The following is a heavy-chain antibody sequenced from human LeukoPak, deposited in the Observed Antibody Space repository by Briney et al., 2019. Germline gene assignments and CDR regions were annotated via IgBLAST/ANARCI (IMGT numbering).Heavy chain of an antibody. J-gene: IGHJ4*02. CDR2: INPNSGGT. D-gene: IGHD2-21*02. V-gene: IGHV1-2*02. Sequence: GASVRVSCKASGYTFTGYYMHWVRQAPGQGLEWMGWINPNSGGTNYEQKYQGRVTMTRDTSISTAYVELSRLRSDDTAVYYCARDRIVVVTALMGFDYWGQGTLVTVSS. CDR3: ARDRIVVVTALMGFDY. CDR1: GYTFTGYY.